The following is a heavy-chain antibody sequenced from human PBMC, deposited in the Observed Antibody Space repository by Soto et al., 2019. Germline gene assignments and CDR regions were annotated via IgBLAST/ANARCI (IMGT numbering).Heavy chain of an antibody. CDR1: GFTFSDYT. CDR3: ARRIEGYFDY. V-gene: IGHV3-23*03. J-gene: IGHJ4*02. Sequence: EVQLLESGGGLVQPGGSLTLSCAASGFTFSDYTMTWVRQAPGKVLECISVILADFNTYYAGSVRGRFTISRDNSKNMLYLEMNSLRAEDTAVYYCARRIEGYFDYWGQGALVTVSS. CDR2: ILADFNT.